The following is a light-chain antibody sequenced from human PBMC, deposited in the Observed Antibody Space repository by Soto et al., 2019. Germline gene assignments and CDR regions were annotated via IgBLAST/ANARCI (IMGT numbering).Light chain of an antibody. CDR3: AAWDDSLDGWV. CDR2: SDN. CDR1: ISDIGSNT. Sequence: QSVLTQPPSASGTPGQRVTISCSGSISDIGSNTVDWYQQLPGTAPKLLIYSDNQRPSGVPDRFSGSKSDTSASLAISGLQSEDEADYYCAAWDDSLDGWVFGGGTKLTVL. V-gene: IGLV1-44*01. J-gene: IGLJ3*02.